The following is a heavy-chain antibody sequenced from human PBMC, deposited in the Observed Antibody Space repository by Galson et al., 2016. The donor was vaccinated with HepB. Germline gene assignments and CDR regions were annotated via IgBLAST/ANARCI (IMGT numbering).Heavy chain of an antibody. CDR3: ARRFPRYDILTDDYYYSLDV. V-gene: IGHV3-7*03. J-gene: IGHJ6*03. D-gene: IGHD3-9*01. CDR1: GFTFNVYW. Sequence: SLRLSCAASGFTFNVYWMTWVRQAPGKGLEWVANIKKDGNEKHYVDSVKGRFPISRDNANVSLHLEMNSLRAEDTAVYYCARRFPRYDILTDDYYYSLDVWGKGTTVTVSS. CDR2: IKKDGNEK.